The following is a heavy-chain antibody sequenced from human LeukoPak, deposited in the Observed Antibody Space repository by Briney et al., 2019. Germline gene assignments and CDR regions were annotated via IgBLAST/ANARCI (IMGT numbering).Heavy chain of an antibody. V-gene: IGHV3-74*01. D-gene: IGHD2-21*02. J-gene: IGHJ1*01. CDR3: VRVGKCGGDCYWTDGYFQH. Sequence: GGSLRLSCAASGFIFSSYAMSWVRLAPGKGLEWVSRMNSDGGATNYADSVKGRFTISRDNAKNTLWLQMNSLRAEDTAVYYCVRVGKCGGDCYWTDGYFQHWGQGTLVTVSS. CDR2: MNSDGGAT. CDR1: GFIFSSYA.